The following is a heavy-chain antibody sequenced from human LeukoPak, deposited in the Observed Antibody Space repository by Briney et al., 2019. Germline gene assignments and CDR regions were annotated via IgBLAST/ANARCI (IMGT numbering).Heavy chain of an antibody. J-gene: IGHJ3*02. CDR2: IYTSGST. Sequence: SQTLSLTCTVSGGSISSYYWSWIRQPAGKGLEWIGCIYTSGSTNYNPSLKSRVTMSVDTSKNHFSLKLSSVTAADTAVYYCARVGGLTGYEHDAFDIWGQGTMVTVSS. D-gene: IGHD3-9*01. CDR3: ARVGGLTGYEHDAFDI. CDR1: GGSISSYY. V-gene: IGHV4-4*07.